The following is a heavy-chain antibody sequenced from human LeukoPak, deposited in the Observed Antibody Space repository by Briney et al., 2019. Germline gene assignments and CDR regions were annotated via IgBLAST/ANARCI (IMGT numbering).Heavy chain of an antibody. CDR3: ARDTPQHLKRFDY. CDR1: GYTLNKFG. Sequence: ASVKVSCKASGYTLNKFGMSWVRQAPGQGLEWLGWINTYNGNTKLGEKSQGRVTMTTDTSTSIVYMELTSLRTDDTAVYFCARDTPQHLKRFDYWGQGTLITVSS. D-gene: IGHD6-13*01. V-gene: IGHV1-18*01. J-gene: IGHJ4*02. CDR2: INTYNGNT.